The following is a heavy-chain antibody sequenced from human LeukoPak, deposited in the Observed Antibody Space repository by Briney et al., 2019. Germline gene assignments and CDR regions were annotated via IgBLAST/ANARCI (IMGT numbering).Heavy chain of an antibody. Sequence: PSETLSLTCTVSGGSISSSSYYWGWIRQPPEKGLEWIGTIYYSGSTYYNPSLKSRASISVDTSKNQFSLKLSSLTAADTAVYYCARQGYYGSGLDYWGQGTLVTVSS. CDR2: IYYSGST. J-gene: IGHJ4*02. V-gene: IGHV4-39*01. CDR1: GGSISSSSYY. CDR3: ARQGYYGSGLDY. D-gene: IGHD3-10*01.